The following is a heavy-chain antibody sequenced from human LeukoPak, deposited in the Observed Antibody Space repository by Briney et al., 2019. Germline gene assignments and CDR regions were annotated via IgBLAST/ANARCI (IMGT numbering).Heavy chain of an antibody. D-gene: IGHD2-15*01. CDR2: ISYDGSNK. V-gene: IGHV3-30-3*01. Sequence: PGGSLRLSCAASGFTFSSYAMHWVRQAPGKGLEWVAVISYDGSNKYYADSVKGRFTISRDNSKNTLYLQMNSLRAEDTAVYYCASLDIVVVVAAIPRRWFDPWGQGTLVTVSS. CDR1: GFTFSSYA. J-gene: IGHJ5*02. CDR3: ASLDIVVVVAAIPRRWFDP.